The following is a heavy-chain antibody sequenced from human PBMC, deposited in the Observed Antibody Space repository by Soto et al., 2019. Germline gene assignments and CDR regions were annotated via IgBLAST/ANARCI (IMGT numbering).Heavy chain of an antibody. Sequence: EVQLVESGGGLVKPGGSLRLSCAASGFTFSNAWMNWVRQAPGKGLEWVGRIKSKTDGGTTDYAAPVKGRFTISRDDSKNTLYLQMNSLKTEDTAVYYCGRYFDWLSVGYWGQGTLVTVSS. J-gene: IGHJ4*02. D-gene: IGHD3-9*01. V-gene: IGHV3-15*07. CDR2: IKSKTDGGTT. CDR3: GRYFDWLSVGY. CDR1: GFTFSNAW.